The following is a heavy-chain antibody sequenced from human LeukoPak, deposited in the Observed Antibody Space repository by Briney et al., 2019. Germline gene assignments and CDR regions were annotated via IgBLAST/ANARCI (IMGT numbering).Heavy chain of an antibody. Sequence: SETLSLTCSVSGGSLSSYYWSWIRQPAGKGLEWIGRIYDSGSTNYNPSLKSRVTMSVDTSKNQFSLKLSSVTAADTAVYYCAREYSISSYSFSYYMDVWGKGTTVTVSS. V-gene: IGHV4-4*07. J-gene: IGHJ6*03. CDR2: IYDSGST. D-gene: IGHD6-6*01. CDR3: AREYSISSYSFSYYMDV. CDR1: GGSLSSYY.